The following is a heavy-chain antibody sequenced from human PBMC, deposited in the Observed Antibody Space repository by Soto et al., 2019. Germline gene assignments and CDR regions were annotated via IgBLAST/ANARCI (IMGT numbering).Heavy chain of an antibody. V-gene: IGHV3-11*01. CDR3: VRDQWANHY. CDR2: ISGSGYTI. Sequence: QVQLVESGGGSVKPGGSLRLSCAASGFTFSDYHMNWIRQAPGKGLEWVSYISGSGYTIYYADSVKGRFTISRDNAKNLLYLQMNSLRVEDTALYYCVRDQWANHYWGQGTPVTVSS. D-gene: IGHD2-8*01. J-gene: IGHJ4*02. CDR1: GFTFSDYH.